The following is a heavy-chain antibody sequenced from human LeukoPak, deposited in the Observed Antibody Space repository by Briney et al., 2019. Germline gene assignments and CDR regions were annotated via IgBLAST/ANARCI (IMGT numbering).Heavy chain of an antibody. J-gene: IGHJ4*02. CDR2: ISYDGSNK. V-gene: IGHV3-30*18. D-gene: IGHD3-22*01. CDR3: AKDDTYYYDSSGYVDY. Sequence: PGGSLRLSCAASGFTFSSYGMHWVRQAPGKGLEWVAVISYDGSNKYYADSVKGRFTISRDNSKNTLYLQMNSLRAEDTAVYYCAKDDTYYYDSSGYVDYWGQGTLVTVSS. CDR1: GFTFSSYG.